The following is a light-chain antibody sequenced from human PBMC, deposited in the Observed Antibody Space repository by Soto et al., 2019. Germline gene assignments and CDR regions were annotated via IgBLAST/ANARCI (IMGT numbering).Light chain of an antibody. CDR3: SSYTSINTWV. J-gene: IGLJ3*02. Sequence: QSALTQPASVSGSPGQSITISCTGTSSDVGGYNYVSWCQQHPGKAPKLMIYEVSNRPSGVSNRFSGSKSGNTASLTISGLQAEDEADYSCSSYTSINTWVFGGGTQLTVL. CDR1: SSDVGGYNY. V-gene: IGLV2-14*01. CDR2: EVS.